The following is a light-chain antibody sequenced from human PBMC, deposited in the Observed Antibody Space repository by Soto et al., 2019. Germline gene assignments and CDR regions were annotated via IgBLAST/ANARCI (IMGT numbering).Light chain of an antibody. CDR3: SSYGSTSTRYV. J-gene: IGLJ1*01. Sequence: QSALTQPASVSGSPGQSITISCTGTSSDVGGYNYVSWYQQHPGKAPKLMIYVVSNRPSGVSNRFSGSKSANTASLTISGLQAEDEADYFCSSYGSTSTRYVFGTGTKLTVL. CDR1: SSDVGGYNY. CDR2: VVS. V-gene: IGLV2-14*01.